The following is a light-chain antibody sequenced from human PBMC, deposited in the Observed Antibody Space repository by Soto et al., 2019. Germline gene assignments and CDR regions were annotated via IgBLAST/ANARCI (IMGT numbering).Light chain of an antibody. V-gene: IGLV1-47*01. CDR3: AAWDDSLSGLYV. J-gene: IGLJ1*01. Sequence: QSVLTQPPSASGTPGQRFTISCSGSSSDIGSNYVYWYQQLPGTAPKLLIYRNNQRLSGVPDRFSGSKSGTSASLAISGLRSEDEADYYCAAWDDSLSGLYVFGTGTKVTVL. CDR1: SSDIGSNY. CDR2: RNN.